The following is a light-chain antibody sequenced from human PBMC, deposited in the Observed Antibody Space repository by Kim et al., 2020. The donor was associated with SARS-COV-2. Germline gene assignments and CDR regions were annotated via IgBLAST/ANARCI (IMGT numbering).Light chain of an antibody. Sequence: GQKVTVSYSESSSNIGNNYVSWYQQLPGTAPKLLIYDNNKRPSVIPDRFSGSKSGTSATLGITGLQTGDEADYYCGTWDSSLSAVVFGGGTQLTVL. CDR2: DNN. V-gene: IGLV1-51*01. J-gene: IGLJ2*01. CDR1: SSNIGNNY. CDR3: GTWDSSLSAVV.